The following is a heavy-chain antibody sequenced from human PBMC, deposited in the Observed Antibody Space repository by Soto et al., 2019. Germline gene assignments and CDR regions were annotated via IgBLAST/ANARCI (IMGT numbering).Heavy chain of an antibody. J-gene: IGHJ6*02. CDR3: ERKNHYYGLDV. CDR2: ISSSGSTI. Sequence: GGSLRLSCAASGFTFSNYEMNWVRQAPGKGLEWVSYISSSGSTIYYADSVKGRFTISRDNDKNSLYLQMNSLRAEDTAVYYCERKNHYYGLDVWGQGTKVTVSS. CDR1: GFTFSNYE. V-gene: IGHV3-48*03.